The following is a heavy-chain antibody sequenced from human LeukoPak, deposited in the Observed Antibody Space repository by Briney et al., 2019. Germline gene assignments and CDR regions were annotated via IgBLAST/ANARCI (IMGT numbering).Heavy chain of an antibody. D-gene: IGHD3-22*01. CDR3: AKDMGRFCDSSGYYSYYYYYYGMDV. Sequence: PGGSLRLSCAASGFTFDDYAMHWVRQAPGKGLEWVSLISGDGGSTYYADSVKGRFTISRDNSKNSLYLQMNSLRTEDTALYYCAKDMGRFCDSSGYYSYYYYYYGMDVWGQGTTVTVSS. CDR1: GFTFDDYA. CDR2: ISGDGGST. J-gene: IGHJ6*02. V-gene: IGHV3-43*02.